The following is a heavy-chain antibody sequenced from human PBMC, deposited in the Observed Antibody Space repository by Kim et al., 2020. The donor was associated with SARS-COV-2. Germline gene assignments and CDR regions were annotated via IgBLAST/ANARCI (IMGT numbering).Heavy chain of an antibody. CDR3: ARGGHYDSSGYYPIHFDY. CDR1: GGSISSYY. J-gene: IGHJ4*02. V-gene: IGHV4-59*13. CDR2: IYYSGST. Sequence: SETLSLTCTVSGGSISSYYWSWIRQPPGKGLEWIGYIYYSGSTNYNPSLKSRVTISVDTSKNQFSLKLSSVTAADTAVYYCARGGHYDSSGYYPIHFDYWGQGTLVTVSS. D-gene: IGHD3-22*01.